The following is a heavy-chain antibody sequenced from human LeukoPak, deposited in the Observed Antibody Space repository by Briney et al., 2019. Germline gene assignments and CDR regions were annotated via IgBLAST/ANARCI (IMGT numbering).Heavy chain of an antibody. CDR2: ISISSSDI. CDR3: ARELYAARPGEVDY. D-gene: IGHD6-6*01. J-gene: IGHJ4*02. Sequence: GDSLRLSCAASGFTFNTYRMNWVRQAPGKGFEWVSSISISSSDIYYADSLKGRFTISRDNAKNSLYLQMNSLRAEDTAVYYCARELYAARPGEVDYWGQGTLVTVSS. CDR1: GFTFNTYR. V-gene: IGHV3-21*01.